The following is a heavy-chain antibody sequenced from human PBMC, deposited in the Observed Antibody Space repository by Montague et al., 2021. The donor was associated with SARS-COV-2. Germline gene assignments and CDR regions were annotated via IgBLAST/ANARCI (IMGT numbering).Heavy chain of an antibody. CDR3: ARENYDILTGTTLGLDY. CDR1: GFSLSTSGMR. V-gene: IGHV2-70*04. J-gene: IGHJ4*02. CDR2: IDWDDDK. Sequence: PALVKPTQTLTLSCTFSGFSLSTSGMRASWIRQPPGKALEWLARIDWDDDKFYSTSLKTRLTISKDTSKNQVVLTMTSMDPVDTATYYCARENYDILTGTTLGLDYWGQGTLVTVSS. D-gene: IGHD3-9*01.